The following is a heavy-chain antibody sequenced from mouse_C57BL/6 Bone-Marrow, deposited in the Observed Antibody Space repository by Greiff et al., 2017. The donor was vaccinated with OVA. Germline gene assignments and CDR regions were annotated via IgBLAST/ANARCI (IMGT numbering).Heavy chain of an antibody. J-gene: IGHJ4*01. Sequence: QVQLQQSGAELVRPGASVTLSCKASGYTFTDYEMHWVKQTPVHGLEWIGAIDPETGGTASNQKFQGKAILTADKSSSTAYMELRSLTSEDAAVYYCTRECLWSYAMDYWGQGTSVTVSS. CDR2: IDPETGGT. D-gene: IGHD1-1*02. V-gene: IGHV1-15*01. CDR3: TRECLWSYAMDY. CDR1: GYTFTDYE.